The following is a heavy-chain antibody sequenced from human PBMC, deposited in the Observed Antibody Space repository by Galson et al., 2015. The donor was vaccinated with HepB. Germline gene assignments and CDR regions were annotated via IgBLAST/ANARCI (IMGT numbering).Heavy chain of an antibody. Sequence: SLRLSCAASGFTFSSYGMHWVRQAPGKGLEWVADISYDGSNIYYADSVKGRFTISRDNSKNTLYLQMNSLRAEDTAVYYCAKDHYDFWSGYAYYYGMDVWGQGTTVTVSS. J-gene: IGHJ6*02. CDR3: AKDHYDFWSGYAYYYGMDV. D-gene: IGHD3-3*01. V-gene: IGHV3-30*18. CDR1: GFTFSSYG. CDR2: ISYDGSNI.